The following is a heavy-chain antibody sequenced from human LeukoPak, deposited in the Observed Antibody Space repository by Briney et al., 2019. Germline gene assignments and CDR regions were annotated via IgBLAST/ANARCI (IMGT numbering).Heavy chain of an antibody. D-gene: IGHD3-10*01. Sequence: GGSLRLSCVASGFNFDEYAMNWVRQAPGKGLEWISCIYRDSSVIHYADSVRGRFTVSRDNAKNSMYLQMNSLRAEDTAVYFCARYGSGSKYRDPFDTWGQGTPVIVAS. CDR1: GFNFDEYA. CDR2: IYRDSSVI. V-gene: IGHV3-48*01. J-gene: IGHJ4*02. CDR3: ARYGSGSKYRDPFDT.